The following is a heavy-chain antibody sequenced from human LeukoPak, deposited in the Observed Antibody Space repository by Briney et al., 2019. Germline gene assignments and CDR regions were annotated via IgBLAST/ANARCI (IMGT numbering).Heavy chain of an antibody. CDR1: GGSIGSGTDY. Sequence: TSKTLSLTCTVSGGSIGSGTDYWSWIRQHPGKGLEWIGYISYSGSTYYNPSLKTRLTISVDTSRNQFSLKLDSVTAADTAFYYCARADMATVFDFWGRGTLVTVSS. CDR2: ISYSGST. V-gene: IGHV4-31*03. CDR3: ARADMATVFDF. J-gene: IGHJ4*02. D-gene: IGHD5-24*01.